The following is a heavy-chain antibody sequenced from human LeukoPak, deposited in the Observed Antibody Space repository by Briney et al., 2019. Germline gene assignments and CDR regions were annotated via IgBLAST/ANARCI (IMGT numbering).Heavy chain of an antibody. Sequence: GGSLRLSCAASGFTFDDYAMHWVRQAPGKGLEWVSGISWNSGSIGYADSVKGRFTISRDNAKNSLYLQMNSLRAEDTALYYCAKDTPSGYYYDSGRLRIYYYYMDVWGKGTTVTISS. D-gene: IGHD3-10*01. V-gene: IGHV3-9*01. CDR1: GFTFDDYA. CDR3: AKDTPSGYYYDSGRLRIYYYYMDV. J-gene: IGHJ6*03. CDR2: ISWNSGSI.